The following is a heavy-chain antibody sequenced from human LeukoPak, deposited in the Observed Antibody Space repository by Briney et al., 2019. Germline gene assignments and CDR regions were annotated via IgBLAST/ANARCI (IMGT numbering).Heavy chain of an antibody. D-gene: IGHD2-15*01. V-gene: IGHV4-34*01. CDR1: GGSFSGYY. Sequence: KPSETLSLTCAVYGGSFSGYYWSWIRQPPGKGLEWIGEINHSGSTNYNPSLKSRVTISVDTSKNQFSLKLSSVTAVDTAVYYCARGLGVAGHYYYGMDVWGKGTTVTVSS. CDR3: ARGLGVAGHYYYGMDV. J-gene: IGHJ6*04. CDR2: INHSGST.